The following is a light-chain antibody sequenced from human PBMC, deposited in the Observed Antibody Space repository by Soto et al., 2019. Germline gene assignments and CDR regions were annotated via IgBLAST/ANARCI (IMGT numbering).Light chain of an antibody. CDR2: AAS. J-gene: IGKJ3*01. Sequence: DIQMTQSPSSLSASVGDRVTITCRASQGISNYLAWYQQKPGKVPKLLIYAASTLQSGVPSRFSASGSGTDFTLTISSLQPEDVATYYCQKYNSAPLFGPGTKVDIK. V-gene: IGKV1-27*01. CDR1: QGISNY. CDR3: QKYNSAPL.